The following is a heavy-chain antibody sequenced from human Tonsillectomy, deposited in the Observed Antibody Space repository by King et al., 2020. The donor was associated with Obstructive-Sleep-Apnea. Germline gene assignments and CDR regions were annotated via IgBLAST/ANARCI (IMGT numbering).Heavy chain of an antibody. Sequence: EVQLVESGGDLVQPGGSLRLSCGASGFTFSSHWMSWVRQAPGKGLEWVANMKQDGSEINYLDSVKGRFTISRDNAENSLYLQMNSLRAEDTAVYYCASIRGHCSTTRCYAQGYFDLWGRGTLVTVSS. CDR3: ASIRGHCSTTRCYAQGYFDL. CDR1: GFTFSSHW. V-gene: IGHV3-7*03. CDR2: MKQDGSEI. D-gene: IGHD2-2*01. J-gene: IGHJ2*01.